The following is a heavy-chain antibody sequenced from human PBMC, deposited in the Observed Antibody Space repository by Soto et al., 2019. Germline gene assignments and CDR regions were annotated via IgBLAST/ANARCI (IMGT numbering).Heavy chain of an antibody. Sequence: GGSLRLSCAASGFTFSGSAMHWVRQASGKGLEWVGRIRSKANSYATAYAASVKGRFTISRDDSKNTAYLQMNSLKTEDTAVYYCTMYYYVSSGYYYPFGYWGQGTLVTVSS. CDR3: TMYYYVSSGYYYPFGY. V-gene: IGHV3-73*01. CDR2: IRSKANSYAT. D-gene: IGHD3-22*01. CDR1: GFTFSGSA. J-gene: IGHJ4*02.